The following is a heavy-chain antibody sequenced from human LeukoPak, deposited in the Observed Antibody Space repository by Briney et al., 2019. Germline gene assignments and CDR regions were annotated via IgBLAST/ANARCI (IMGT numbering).Heavy chain of an antibody. V-gene: IGHV4-59*01. Sequence: PSETLSLTCTVSGGSISSYYWSWIRQPPGKGLEWIGYIYYSGSTNYNPSLKSRVTISVDTSKNQFSLKLSPVTAADTAVYYCASGGLGWSGYYSDYWGQGTLVPVSS. CDR2: IYYSGST. J-gene: IGHJ4*02. CDR1: GGSISSYY. CDR3: ASGGLGWSGYYSDY. D-gene: IGHD3-3*01.